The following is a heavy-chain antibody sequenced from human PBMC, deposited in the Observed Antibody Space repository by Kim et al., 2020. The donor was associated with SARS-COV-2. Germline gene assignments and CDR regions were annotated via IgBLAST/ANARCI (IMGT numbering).Heavy chain of an antibody. V-gene: IGHV4-4*02. D-gene: IGHD4-17*01. CDR1: GGSISSSNW. CDR2: IYHSGST. CDR3: ARDRAHDYGEMRDAFDI. Sequence: SETLSLTCAVSGGSISSSNWWSWVRQPPGKGLEWIGEIYHSGSTNYNPSLKSRVTISVDKSKNQFSLKLSSVTAADTAVYYCARDRAHDYGEMRDAFDIWGQGTMVTVSS. J-gene: IGHJ3*02.